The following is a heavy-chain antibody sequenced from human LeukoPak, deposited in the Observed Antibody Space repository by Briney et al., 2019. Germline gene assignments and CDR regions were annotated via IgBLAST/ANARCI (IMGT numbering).Heavy chain of an antibody. CDR2: ISAYNGNT. V-gene: IGHV1-18*01. Sequence: GASVKVSCKASGYTFTSYGISWVRQAPGQGLEWMGWISAYNGNTNYAQKLQGRVTMTTDTSTSTAYMELRSLRSDDTAVYYCAREKRGYSGYDFGVDYWGQGTLVTVSS. CDR1: GYTFTSYG. J-gene: IGHJ4*02. CDR3: AREKRGYSGYDFGVDY. D-gene: IGHD5-12*01.